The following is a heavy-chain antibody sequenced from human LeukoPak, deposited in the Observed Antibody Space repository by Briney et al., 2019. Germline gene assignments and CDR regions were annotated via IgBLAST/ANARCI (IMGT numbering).Heavy chain of an antibody. V-gene: IGHV3-30*18. CDR1: GFTFKSYN. J-gene: IGHJ4*02. Sequence: GGSLRLSCAASGFTFKSYNMQWVRQAPGKGLEWVAVISFDGTNKFYADSVKGRFTISRDNSKNALYLQMNSLRAEDTAVYYCAKGGYYERPWYFDYWGQGTLVTVSS. CDR2: ISFDGTNK. D-gene: IGHD3-22*01. CDR3: AKGGYYERPWYFDY.